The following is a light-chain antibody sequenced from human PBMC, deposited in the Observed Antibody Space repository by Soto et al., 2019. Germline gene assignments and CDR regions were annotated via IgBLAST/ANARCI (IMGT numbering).Light chain of an antibody. CDR2: ATS. J-gene: IGKJ4*01. CDR1: QSVGNN. Sequence: EIVVTQSPATLSVSPGERATLSCRASQSVGNNFAWYQQKPGQAPRLLIFATSTRATGVPARFSGSGSGTEFPLTISSLQSEDFAVYYCQQYGDSPLTFGGGAKVEIE. CDR3: QQYGDSPLT. V-gene: IGKV3-15*01.